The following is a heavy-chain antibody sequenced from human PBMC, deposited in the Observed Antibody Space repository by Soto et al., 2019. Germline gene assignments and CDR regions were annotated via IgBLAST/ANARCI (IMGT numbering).Heavy chain of an antibody. Sequence: GGSLRLSCAASGFTFSSYSMNWVRQAPGKGLEWVSSISSSSTYADSVKGRFTISRDNAKNSLYLQMNSLRVEDTAVYYCAGDPLGSSGNEYFQHWGQGTRVTVSS. D-gene: IGHD1-26*01. V-gene: IGHV3-21*01. CDR3: AGDPLGSSGNEYFQH. CDR2: ISSSST. J-gene: IGHJ1*01. CDR1: GFTFSSYS.